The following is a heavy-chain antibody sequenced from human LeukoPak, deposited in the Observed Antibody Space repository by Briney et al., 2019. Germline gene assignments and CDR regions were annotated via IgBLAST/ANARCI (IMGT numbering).Heavy chain of an antibody. Sequence: SQTLSLTCTVSGGSISSGDYYWSWIRQPPGKDLEWIGYIYYSGSTYYNPSLKSRVTISVDTSKNQFSLKLSSVTAADTAVYYCASTPRLLWFGEAKRADAFDIWGQGTMVTVSS. CDR2: IYYSGST. J-gene: IGHJ3*02. CDR3: ASTPRLLWFGEAKRADAFDI. V-gene: IGHV4-30-4*01. CDR1: GGSISSGDYY. D-gene: IGHD3-10*01.